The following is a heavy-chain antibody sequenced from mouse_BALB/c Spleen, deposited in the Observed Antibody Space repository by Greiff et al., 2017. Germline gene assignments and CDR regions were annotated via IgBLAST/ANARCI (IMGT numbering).Heavy chain of an antibody. CDR3: ASIYYDLYYAMDH. D-gene: IGHD2-4*01. V-gene: IGHV2-6-7*01. J-gene: IGHJ4*01. CDR1: GFSLTGYG. Sequence: VQVVESGPGLVAPSQSLSITCTVSGFSLTGYGVNWVRQPPGKGLEWLGMIWGDGSTDYNSALKSRLSISKDNSKSQVFLKMNSLQTDDTARYYCASIYYDLYYAMDHWGQGTSVTVSS. CDR2: IWGDGST.